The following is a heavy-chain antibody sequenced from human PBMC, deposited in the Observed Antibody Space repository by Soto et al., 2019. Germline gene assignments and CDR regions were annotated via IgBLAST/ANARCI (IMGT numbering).Heavy chain of an antibody. Sequence: GGSLRLSXAASGFTFSNYGMSWVRQAPGKGLEWVSAISGSGGSTYYADSVKGRFTISRDNSKNTLHLQMNSLRAEDTAVYYCVSDPGYYTMAVWGQGTTVTSP. V-gene: IGHV3-23*01. CDR3: VSDPGYYTMAV. CDR2: ISGSGGST. J-gene: IGHJ6*02. CDR1: GFTFSNYG.